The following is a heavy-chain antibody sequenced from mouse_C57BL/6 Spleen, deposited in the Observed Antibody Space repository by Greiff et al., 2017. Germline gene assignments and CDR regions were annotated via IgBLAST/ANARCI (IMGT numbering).Heavy chain of an antibody. D-gene: IGHD1-1*01. V-gene: IGHV1-82*01. CDR3: ARYYGSYFDY. Sequence: QVQLQQSGPELVKPGASVKISCKASGYAFSSSWMNWVKQRPGKGLEWIGRIYPGDGDTNYNGKFKGKATLTAVKSSSTAYMQLSSLTSEDSAVYYCARYYGSYFDYWGQGTTLTVSS. CDR2: IYPGDGDT. CDR1: GYAFSSSW. J-gene: IGHJ2*01.